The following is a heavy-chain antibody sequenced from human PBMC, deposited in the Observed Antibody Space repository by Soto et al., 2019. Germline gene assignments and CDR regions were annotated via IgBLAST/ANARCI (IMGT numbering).Heavy chain of an antibody. V-gene: IGHV4-59*01. D-gene: IGHD4-17*01. CDR1: GASIGASY. Sequence: QVQLQESAPRLVKPSETLSLTCTVSGASIGASYWSWIRQSPGKGLEWMGYIFYSGSTNYSPSLNSRVSMTVDSSKNQVSLTLSSVTAADTAVYYCARVSTVTNLDYWGHGMLVTVSS. J-gene: IGHJ4*01. CDR2: IFYSGST. CDR3: ARVSTVTNLDY.